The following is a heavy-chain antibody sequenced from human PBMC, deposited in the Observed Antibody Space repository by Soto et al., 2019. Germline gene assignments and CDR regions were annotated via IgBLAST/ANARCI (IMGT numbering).Heavy chain of an antibody. D-gene: IGHD3-10*01. CDR3: AKQRADYGSGADTFYFDS. CDR1: GFTFSAYV. V-gene: IGHV3-23*01. J-gene: IGHJ4*02. Sequence: GGSLRLSCAASGFTFSAYVMSGVRQAPGKGLEWVSSITSSGGGTYYADSVKGRFIISRDNSKNTLYLLMNSLRAEDTALYYCAKQRADYGSGADTFYFDSWGQGALVTVSS. CDR2: ITSSGGGT.